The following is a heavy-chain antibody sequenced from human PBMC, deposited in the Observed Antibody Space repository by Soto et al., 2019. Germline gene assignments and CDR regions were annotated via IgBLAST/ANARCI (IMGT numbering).Heavy chain of an antibody. J-gene: IGHJ5*02. Sequence: SETLSLTCTVSGGSISSYCWSWIRQPPGKGLEWIGYIYYSGSTNYNPSLKSRVTISVDTSKNQCSLKLSSVTAADTAVYYCARRIAARPAVYNRLDPWGHGTLVTVS. V-gene: IGHV4-59*01. CDR3: ARRIAARPAVYNRLDP. D-gene: IGHD6-6*01. CDR2: IYYSGST. CDR1: GGSISSYC.